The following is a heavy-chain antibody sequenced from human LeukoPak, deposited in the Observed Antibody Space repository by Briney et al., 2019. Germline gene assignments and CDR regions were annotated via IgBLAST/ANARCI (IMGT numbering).Heavy chain of an antibody. CDR3: ARGGEIPKQIRYFDWPGEGYEEYSSGWYDPYYYYGMDV. J-gene: IGHJ6*02. CDR2: IIPILGIA. V-gene: IGHV1-69*04. D-gene: IGHD6-19*01. CDR1: GGTFSSYA. Sequence: GASVTVSCKSSGGTFSSYAISWVRQAPGQGLEWMGRIIPILGIANYAQKFQGRVTITADKSTSTAYMELSSLRSEDTAVYYCARGGEIPKQIRYFDWPGEGYEEYSSGWYDPYYYYGMDVWGQGTTVTVSS.